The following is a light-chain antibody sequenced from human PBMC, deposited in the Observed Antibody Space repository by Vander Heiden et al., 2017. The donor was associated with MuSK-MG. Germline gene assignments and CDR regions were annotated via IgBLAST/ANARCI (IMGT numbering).Light chain of an antibody. J-gene: IGKJ2*01. Sequence: DVQMTQSPSILSASVGDRVTITCRAMESVSRWLAWYQQKPGKAPKLLIYDAATGERGVPSRFSGSGSGREGTLTISGRQPDDFATYYCQHYNGYSRYTFGQGTKLEI. V-gene: IGKV1-5*01. CDR1: ESVSRW. CDR2: DAA. CDR3: QHYNGYSRYT.